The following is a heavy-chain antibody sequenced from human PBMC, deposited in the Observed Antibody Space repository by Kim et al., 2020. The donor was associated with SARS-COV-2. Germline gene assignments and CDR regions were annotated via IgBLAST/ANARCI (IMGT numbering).Heavy chain of an antibody. J-gene: IGHJ4*02. CDR2: YI. Sequence: YISYADSWKGRFTIAGNNARNSLYLQMNNLRAEDTAVYYCASAFGDLNTWGQGTLVTVSS. D-gene: IGHD3-10*01. CDR3: ASAFGDLNT. V-gene: IGHV3-21*01.